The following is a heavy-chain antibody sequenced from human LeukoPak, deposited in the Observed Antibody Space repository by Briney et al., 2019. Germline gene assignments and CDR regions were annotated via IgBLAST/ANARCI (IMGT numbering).Heavy chain of an antibody. Sequence: SETLSLTCSVFGGSISIYYWSWVRQPPGKGLEWIGYIYNSGSTNYNPSLKSRVTISVDTSKNQFSLKLTSVTAADTAVYYCVRDRELTYWGQGTLVTVSS. CDR2: IYNSGST. D-gene: IGHD1-26*01. CDR3: VRDRELTY. CDR1: GGSISIYY. V-gene: IGHV4-59*03. J-gene: IGHJ4*02.